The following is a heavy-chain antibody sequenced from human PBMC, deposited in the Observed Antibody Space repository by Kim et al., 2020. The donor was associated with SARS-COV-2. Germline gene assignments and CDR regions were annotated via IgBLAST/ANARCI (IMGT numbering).Heavy chain of an antibody. CDR3: ARGWVFDYNDSPRGYYFDY. CDR1: GYTFTSYG. CDR2: ISAYNGNT. V-gene: IGHV1-18*04. D-gene: IGHD3-22*01. J-gene: IGHJ4*02. Sequence: ASVKVSCKASGYTFTSYGISWVRQAPGQGLEWMGWISAYNGNTNYAQKLQGRVTMTTDTSTSTAYMELRSLRSDDTAVYYCARGWVFDYNDSPRGYYFDYWGQGTLVTVSS.